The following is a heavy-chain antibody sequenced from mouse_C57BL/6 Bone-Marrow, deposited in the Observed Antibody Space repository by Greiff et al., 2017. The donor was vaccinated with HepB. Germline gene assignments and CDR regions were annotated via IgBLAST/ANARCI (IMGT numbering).Heavy chain of an antibody. CDR3: ARRTTVGYFDV. V-gene: IGHV1-78*01. CDR1: GYTFTDHT. Sequence: QVHVKQSDAELVKPGASVKLSCKVSGYTFTDHTIHWMKQRPEQGLAWIGYIYTRDGSSRYNEKFKGKATLTEDKSSSTAYMQLNSLTSEDSAIFFCARRTTVGYFDVWGTGTTVTVSS. D-gene: IGHD1-1*01. CDR2: IYTRDGSS. J-gene: IGHJ1*03.